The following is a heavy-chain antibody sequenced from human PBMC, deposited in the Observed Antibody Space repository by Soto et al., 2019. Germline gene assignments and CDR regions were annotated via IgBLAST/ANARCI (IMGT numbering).Heavy chain of an antibody. CDR3: AHRRGRGVYYYDSSGYYRFDY. CDR2: IYWNDDK. V-gene: IGHV2-5*01. J-gene: IGHJ4*02. CDR1: GFSLSTSGVG. Sequence: QITLKESGPTLVKPTQTLTLTCTFSGFSLSTSGVGVGWIRQPPGKALEWLALIYWNDDKRYSPSLKSRLTITKDTSKNHVVLTMTNMDPVDTATYYCAHRRGRGVYYYDSSGYYRFDYWGQGTLVTVSS. D-gene: IGHD3-22*01.